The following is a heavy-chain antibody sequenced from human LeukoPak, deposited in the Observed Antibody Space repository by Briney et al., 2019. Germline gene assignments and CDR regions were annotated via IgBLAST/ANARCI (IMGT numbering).Heavy chain of an antibody. CDR2: IYTRGGT. CDR1: GGSISSYY. J-gene: IGHJ6*03. Sequence: PSETPSLTCTVSGGSISSYYWGWIRQPAREGLEGIWGIYTRGGTNYNPSLKSRVTMSVDTSKNQFSLKLSSVTAADTAVYYCARVKGYCSSTSCYSYYYYMDVWGKGTTVTVSS. D-gene: IGHD2-2*02. CDR3: ARVKGYCSSTSCYSYYYYMDV. V-gene: IGHV4-4*07.